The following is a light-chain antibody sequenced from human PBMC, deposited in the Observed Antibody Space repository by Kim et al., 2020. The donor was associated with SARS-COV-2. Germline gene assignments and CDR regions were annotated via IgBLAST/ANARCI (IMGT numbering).Light chain of an antibody. V-gene: IGKV3-20*01. J-gene: IGKJ1*01. CDR3: QQYEGSSKT. Sequence: SSVERATLSCRASQSLSSNSLAWYQQKPGQAPRLLIYAASSRATGIPDRFSGSGSGTDFTLTISRLEPEDFAMYYCQQYEGSSKTFGHGTKVDIK. CDR1: QSLSSNS. CDR2: AAS.